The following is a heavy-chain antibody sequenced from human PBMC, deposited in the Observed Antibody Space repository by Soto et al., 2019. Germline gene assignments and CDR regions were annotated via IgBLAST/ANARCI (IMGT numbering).Heavy chain of an antibody. D-gene: IGHD6-6*01. CDR3: AGDRSNSPDYFDY. J-gene: IGHJ4*02. CDR2: IYYSGRT. V-gene: IGHV4-30-4*01. CDR1: GGSISSDDYY. Sequence: QVQLQESGPGLVKPSQTLSLTCTVSGGSISSDDYYWSWIRQPPGKGLEWIGHIYYSGRTYYNPYLKSRLTISVDTSKNQFSLKLSSVSAADTAVYFCAGDRSNSPDYFDYWGQGTLVTVSS.